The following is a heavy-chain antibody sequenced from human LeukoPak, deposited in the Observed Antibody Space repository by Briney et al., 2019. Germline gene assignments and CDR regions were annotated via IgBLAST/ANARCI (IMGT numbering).Heavy chain of an antibody. CDR2: IYYSGST. CDR1: GGSISSGVYY. V-gene: IGHV4-30-4*01. D-gene: IGHD2-2*01. J-gene: IGHJ4*02. Sequence: PSETLSLTRTVSGGSISSGVYYWSWIRQPPGKGLEWIGYIYYSGSTYYNPSLKSRVTISVDTSKNQFSLKLSSVTAADTAVYYCARVKGSSTSWGMGYWGQGTLVTVSS. CDR3: ARVKGSSTSWGMGY.